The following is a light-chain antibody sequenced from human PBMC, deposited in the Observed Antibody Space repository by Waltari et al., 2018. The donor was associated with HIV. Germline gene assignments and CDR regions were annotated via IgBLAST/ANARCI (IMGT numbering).Light chain of an antibody. CDR2: RND. CDR3: AAWDDSLSGYV. V-gene: IGLV1-47*01. CDR1: SSTTGRNY. J-gene: IGLJ1*01. Sequence: QSVLTQPPSASGTPGQRVTFSCSGGSSTTGRNYLFWYQLLPGTAPKLLVYRNDQRPSGVPDRLSGSKSGTSASLAISGLRSEDEADYYCAAWDDSLSGYVFGTGTKVTVL.